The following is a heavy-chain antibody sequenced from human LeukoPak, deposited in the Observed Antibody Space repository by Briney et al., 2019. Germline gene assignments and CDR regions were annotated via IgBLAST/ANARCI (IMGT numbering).Heavy chain of an antibody. Sequence: GGSLRLSCAASGVTVSSNYMSWVRQAPGKGLEWVSVIYSGGSTYYADSVKGRFTISRDNSKNTLYLQMNSLRAEDTAVYYCAKDQWLLCEEWGQGTLVTVSS. V-gene: IGHV3-53*01. CDR1: GVTVSSNY. J-gene: IGHJ4*02. CDR3: AKDQWLLCEE. D-gene: IGHD3-3*01. CDR2: IYSGGST.